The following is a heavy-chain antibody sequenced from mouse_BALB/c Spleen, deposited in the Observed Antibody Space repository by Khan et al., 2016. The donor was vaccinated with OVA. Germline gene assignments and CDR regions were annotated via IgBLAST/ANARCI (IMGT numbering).Heavy chain of an antibody. CDR3: ARGGYSVFAY. Sequence: QVQLQQSGPALVKPGASVKMSCKASGYTFTDYVINWVKQRTGQGLEWIGDIFPGGGSSYYNEKFKGKAKLTADKSSNTAYMQLSSLTFEDSAVYFWARGGYSVFAYWGQGTLVTVAA. CDR1: GYTFTDYV. J-gene: IGHJ3*01. V-gene: IGHV1-77*01. CDR2: IFPGGGSS. D-gene: IGHD2-14*01.